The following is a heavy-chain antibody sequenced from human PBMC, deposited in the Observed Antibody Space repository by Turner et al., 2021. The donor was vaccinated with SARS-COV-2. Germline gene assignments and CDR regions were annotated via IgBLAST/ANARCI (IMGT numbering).Heavy chain of an antibody. CDR2: ISYTGRT. CDR3: ARQGGVDY. J-gene: IGHJ4*02. V-gene: IGHV4-39*01. Sequence: QLQLQESGPGLVKPSETLSLTCAVSGGSISTTNHYWGWIRPPPGKGLEGIGSISYTGRTYYTPSLKSRVILSMDTSKNHFSLKGTSVTAADTAVYYCARQGGVDYWGQGTLVNVAS. CDR1: GGSISTTNHY.